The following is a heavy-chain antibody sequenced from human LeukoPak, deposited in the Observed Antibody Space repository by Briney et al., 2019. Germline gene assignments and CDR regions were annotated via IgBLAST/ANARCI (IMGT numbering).Heavy chain of an antibody. CDR3: ARENGVYGMDV. Sequence: ASVKVSCKASGYTFTSYYMHWVRQAPGQGLEWMGVINPSGGSTSYAQKFQGRVTMTRDTSTSTVYMELSSLRSEDTAVYYCARENGVYGMDVWGKGTTVTVSS. D-gene: IGHD3-3*01. CDR2: INPSGGST. CDR1: GYTFTSYY. V-gene: IGHV1-46*01. J-gene: IGHJ6*04.